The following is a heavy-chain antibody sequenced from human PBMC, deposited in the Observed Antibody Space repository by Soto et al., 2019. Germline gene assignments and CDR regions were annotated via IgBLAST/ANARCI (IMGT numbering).Heavy chain of an antibody. Sequence: QVQLQESGPGLVKPSQTLSLTCTVSGGSINSGGYCWSWIRQHPGKGLDWIGCISYGGSTSYNPSMQSRVTISVDSYKNQFSLKLTSVTAADTAVYYCSRGILVWGQGALITVSS. CDR3: SRGILV. J-gene: IGHJ4*02. CDR2: ISYGGST. D-gene: IGHD5-18*01. CDR1: GGSINSGGYC. V-gene: IGHV4-31*03.